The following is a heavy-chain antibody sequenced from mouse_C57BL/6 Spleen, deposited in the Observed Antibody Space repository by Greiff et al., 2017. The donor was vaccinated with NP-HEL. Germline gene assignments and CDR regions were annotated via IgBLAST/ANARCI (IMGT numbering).Heavy chain of an antibody. J-gene: IGHJ3*01. CDR2: ISDGGSYT. CDR3: ARAITTVVAPVAY. D-gene: IGHD1-1*01. V-gene: IGHV5-4*01. Sequence: VQLVESGGGLVKPGGSLKLSCAASGFTFSSYAMSWVRQTPEKRLEWVATISDGGSYTYYPDNVKGRFTISRDNAKNNLYLQMSHLKSEDTAMYYCARAITTVVAPVAYWGQGTLVTVSA. CDR1: GFTFSSYA.